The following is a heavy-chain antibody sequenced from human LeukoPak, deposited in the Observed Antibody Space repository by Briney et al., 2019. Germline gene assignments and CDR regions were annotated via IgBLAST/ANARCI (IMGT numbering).Heavy chain of an antibody. CDR2: INWDGGST. CDR3: AGGDRNGWYFDL. D-gene: IGHD2-8*01. J-gene: IGHJ2*01. CDR1: GFTFDDYG. V-gene: IGHV3-20*04. Sequence: GGSLTLSCAAYGFTFDDYGMSWDRQVQGKGLEWVSGINWDGGSTGYEDSVKGRFTISRDNAKNSLYLQMNSLRVEDTALYYCAGGDRNGWYFDLWGRGTLVTVS.